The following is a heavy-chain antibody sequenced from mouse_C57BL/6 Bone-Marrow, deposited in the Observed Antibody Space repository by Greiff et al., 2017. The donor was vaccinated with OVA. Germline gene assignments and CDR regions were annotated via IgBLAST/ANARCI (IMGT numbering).Heavy chain of an antibody. CDR2: IYPSDSET. J-gene: IGHJ2*01. D-gene: IGHD1-1*01. CDR1: GYTFTSYW. CDR3: ARSHYYGSSYVDY. Sequence: VQLQQPGAELVRPGSSVKLSCKASGYTFTSYWMDWVKQRPGQGLEWIGNIYPSDSETHYNQKFKDKATLTVDKSSSTAYVQLSSLTSEDSAVYYCARSHYYGSSYVDYWGQGTTLTVSS. V-gene: IGHV1-61*01.